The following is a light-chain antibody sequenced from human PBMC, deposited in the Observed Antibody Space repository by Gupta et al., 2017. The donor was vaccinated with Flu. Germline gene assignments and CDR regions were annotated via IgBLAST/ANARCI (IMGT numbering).Light chain of an antibody. J-gene: IGKJ4*01. Sequence: DIQLTQSPSSLSASVGDSVTITCQASQDIDNHLNWFQHKPGKAPKLLIYATSYLETGVPSRFSGSGSGTDFAFTISSLQPADVATYFCQQYDNIPLTFGGGTKVQI. CDR3: QQYDNIPLT. CDR1: QDIDNH. V-gene: IGKV1-33*01. CDR2: ATS.